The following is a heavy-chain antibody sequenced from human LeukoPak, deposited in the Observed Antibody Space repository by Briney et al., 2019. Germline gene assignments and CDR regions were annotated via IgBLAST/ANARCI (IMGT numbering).Heavy chain of an antibody. CDR1: GYSISSGYY. D-gene: IGHD3-3*01. Sequence: SETLSLTCAVSGYSISSGYYWGWIRQPPGKGLEWIGGIYHSGSAYYNPSLKSRVTISVDTSKNQFSLKLSSVTAADTAVYYCARIRFLEWLLPAQYYYYMDVWGKGTTVTVSS. CDR3: ARIRFLEWLLPAQYYYYMDV. CDR2: IYHSGSA. V-gene: IGHV4-38-2*01. J-gene: IGHJ6*03.